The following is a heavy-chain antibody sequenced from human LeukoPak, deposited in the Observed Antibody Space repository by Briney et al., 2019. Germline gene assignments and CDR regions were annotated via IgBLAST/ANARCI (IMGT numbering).Heavy chain of an antibody. CDR1: GFTFSSYE. J-gene: IGHJ4*02. D-gene: IGHD3-22*01. Sequence: PGGSLRLSCAASGFTFSSYEMNWVRQAPGKGLEWVSYISSSGSTIYYADSVKGRFTISRDNAKNSLYLQMNSLRAEDTAVYYCARGVFYYDSSGYYEVSDYWGQGTLVTVSS. CDR3: ARGVFYYDSSGYYEVSDY. V-gene: IGHV3-48*03. CDR2: ISSSGSTI.